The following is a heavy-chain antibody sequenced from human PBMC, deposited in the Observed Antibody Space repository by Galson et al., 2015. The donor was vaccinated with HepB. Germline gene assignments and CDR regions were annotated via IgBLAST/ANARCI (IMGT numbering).Heavy chain of an antibody. J-gene: IGHJ2*01. V-gene: IGHV3-30*04. CDR2: ISYDGSNK. CDR3: ARDCGDYPYWYFDL. CDR1: GFTFSSYA. Sequence: SLRLSCAASGFTFSSYAVHWVRQAPGKGLEWVAVISYDGSNKYYADSVKGRFTISRDNSKNTLYLQMNSLRAEDTAVYYCARDCGDYPYWYFDLWGRGTLVTVSS. D-gene: IGHD4-17*01.